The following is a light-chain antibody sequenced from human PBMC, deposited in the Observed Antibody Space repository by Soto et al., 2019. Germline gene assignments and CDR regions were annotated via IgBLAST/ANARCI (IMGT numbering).Light chain of an antibody. Sequence: QAVVTQSPSASGTPGQRVTISCSGSSSNIGSNTVNWYQQLPGTAPKPLIYSNNQRPSGVPDRFSGSKSGTSASLAISGLQSEDEADYYCAAWDDSLNGPVFGGGTQLTVL. CDR3: AAWDDSLNGPV. V-gene: IGLV1-44*01. CDR1: SSNIGSNT. J-gene: IGLJ7*01. CDR2: SNN.